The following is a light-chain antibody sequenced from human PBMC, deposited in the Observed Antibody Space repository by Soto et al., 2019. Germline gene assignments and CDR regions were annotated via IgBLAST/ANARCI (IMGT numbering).Light chain of an antibody. J-gene: IGLJ7*01. CDR1: SGSIASNY. CDR3: QSYDSSNHAV. Sequence: NFMLTQPHSVSESPGKTGTISCTGSSGSIASNYVQWYQQRPGSAPTTVIYEDNQRPSGVPDRFSGSIDSSSNSASLTISGLKTEDEADYYCQSYDSSNHAVFGGGTQLTVL. CDR2: EDN. V-gene: IGLV6-57*02.